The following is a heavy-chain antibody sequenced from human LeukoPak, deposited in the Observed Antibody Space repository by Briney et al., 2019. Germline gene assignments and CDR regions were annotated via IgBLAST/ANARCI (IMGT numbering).Heavy chain of an antibody. D-gene: IGHD5-24*01. J-gene: IGHJ3*02. CDR1: GGTFSSYA. CDR2: IIPIFGTA. CDR3: ASTIPQHDAFDI. V-gene: IGHV1-69*05. Sequence: SVKVSCKASGGTFSSYAISWVRQAPGQGPEWMGRIIPIFGTANYAQKFQGRVTITTDESTSTAYMELSSLRSEDTAVYYCASTIPQHDAFDIWGQGTMVTVSS.